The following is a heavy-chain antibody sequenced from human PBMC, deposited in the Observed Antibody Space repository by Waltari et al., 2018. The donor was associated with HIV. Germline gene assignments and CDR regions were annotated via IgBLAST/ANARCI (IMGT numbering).Heavy chain of an antibody. Sequence: QVTLKESGPVLVKPTETLTLTCTVSGFSLSHARMGVSWIRPPPGKALEWLAHIFSNDEKSYSTSLKSRLTISKDTSKSQVVLTMTNMDPVDTATYYCARMAVPAATTTQYWYFDLWGRGTLVTVSS. V-gene: IGHV2-26*01. J-gene: IGHJ2*01. D-gene: IGHD2-2*01. CDR2: IFSNDEK. CDR3: ARMAVPAATTTQYWYFDL. CDR1: GFSLSHARMG.